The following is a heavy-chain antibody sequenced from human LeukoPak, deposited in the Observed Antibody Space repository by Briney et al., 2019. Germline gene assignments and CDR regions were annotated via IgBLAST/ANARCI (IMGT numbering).Heavy chain of an antibody. CDR2: ISYDGSNK. D-gene: IGHD3-3*01. V-gene: IGHV3-30*04. J-gene: IGHJ4*02. CDR3: ARGRKYYDFWSGYYWFDY. CDR1: GFTFSGSA. Sequence: GGSLKLSCAASGFTFSGSAMHWVRQAPGKGLEWVAVISYDGSNKYYADSVKGRFTISRDNSKNTLYLQMNSLRAEDTAVYYCARGRKYYDFWSGYYWFDYWGQGTLVTVSS.